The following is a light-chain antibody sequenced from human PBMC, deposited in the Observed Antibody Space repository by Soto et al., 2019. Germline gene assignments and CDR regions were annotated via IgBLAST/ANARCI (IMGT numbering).Light chain of an antibody. CDR1: QTISVS. V-gene: IGKV1-5*01. Sequence: IQMTQSPSTLSASVGDTVTITCRASQTISVSFACYRQKPAKAPNLLIYDASTLQAGVPTRFSGSGSGTEFTLTVTRLQPDDFATYCCQQYDKYSTFGHGTKVDVK. CDR2: DAS. CDR3: QQYDKYST. J-gene: IGKJ1*01.